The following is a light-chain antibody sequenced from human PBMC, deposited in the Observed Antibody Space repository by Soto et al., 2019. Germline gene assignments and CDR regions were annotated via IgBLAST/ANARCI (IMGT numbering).Light chain of an antibody. Sequence: DIQMTQSPSSLSASVGDRVTITCQASQDITNFLNWYQQKPGKAPKLLIFDASNLATGVPSRFSGGGSGTDFTFTISTLQPEDIATYYCQQSVHHPYTFGQGAKLEIK. J-gene: IGKJ2*01. V-gene: IGKV1-33*01. CDR2: DAS. CDR3: QQSVHHPYT. CDR1: QDITNF.